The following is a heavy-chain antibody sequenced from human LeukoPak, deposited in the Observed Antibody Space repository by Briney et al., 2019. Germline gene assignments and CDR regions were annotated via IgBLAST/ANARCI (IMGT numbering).Heavy chain of an antibody. V-gene: IGHV3-30-3*01. D-gene: IGHD6-19*01. CDR2: ISYDGSNK. CDR1: GFTFSSYA. CDR3: ARARGIAVAGTITHFDY. Sequence: PGGSLRLSCAASGFTFSSYAMHWVRQAPGKGLEWVAVISYDGSNKYYADSVKGRFTISRDNSKNTLYLQMNSLRAEDTAVYYCARARGIAVAGTITHFDYWGQGTLVTVSS. J-gene: IGHJ4*02.